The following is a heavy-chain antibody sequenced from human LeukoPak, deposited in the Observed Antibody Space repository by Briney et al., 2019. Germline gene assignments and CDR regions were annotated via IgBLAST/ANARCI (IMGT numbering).Heavy chain of an antibody. D-gene: IGHD2-2*01. CDR3: ARVVVVPAGGTYNWFDP. Sequence: PSETLSLTCAIYGGSFSGYYWSWIRQPPGKGLEGIGEINHSGSTNYNPSLKRRVTILLDTSRNHVSLKIGSFNAADTAVYYCARVVVVPAGGTYNWFDPRGQGTLVTVSS. J-gene: IGHJ5*02. CDR2: INHSGST. CDR1: GGSFSGYY. V-gene: IGHV4-34*01.